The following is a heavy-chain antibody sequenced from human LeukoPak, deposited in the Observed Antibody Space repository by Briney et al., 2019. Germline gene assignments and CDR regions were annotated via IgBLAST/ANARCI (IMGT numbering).Heavy chain of an antibody. CDR3: AKGYYFDSSGYYYDY. CDR1: GFTFSNAW. D-gene: IGHD3-22*01. V-gene: IGHV3-23*01. CDR2: ISGSGTNT. Sequence: PGGSLRLSCAASGFTFSNAWMSWVRQAPGRGLEWVPGISGSGTNTYYADSVKGRFTVSRDNSKNTLYPQMNSLRAADTAVYYCAKGYYFDSSGYYYDYWGQGTLVAVSS. J-gene: IGHJ4*02.